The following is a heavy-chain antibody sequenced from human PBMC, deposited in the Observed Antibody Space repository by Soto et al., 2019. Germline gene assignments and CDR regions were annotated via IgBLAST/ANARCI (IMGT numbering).Heavy chain of an antibody. J-gene: IGHJ4*02. CDR2: ISYDGSNK. CDR1: GFTFSSYA. Sequence: PGGSLRLSCAASGFTFSSYAMHWVRQAPGKGLEWVAVISYDGSNKYYADSVKGRFTISRDNSKNTLYLQMNSLRAEDTAVYYCAREFIVGATHFPHFDYWGQGTLVTVSS. CDR3: AREFIVGATHFPHFDY. D-gene: IGHD1-26*01. V-gene: IGHV3-30-3*01.